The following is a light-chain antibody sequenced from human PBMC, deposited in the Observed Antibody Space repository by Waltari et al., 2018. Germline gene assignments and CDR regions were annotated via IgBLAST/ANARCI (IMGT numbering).Light chain of an antibody. Sequence: PMLTQPASLSASPGASASLTCTFSGGINVAGYHIFWYQQKPGSPPRYLLRYKSDSDKGQGSGVPSRFSGSKDASANTGILRISGLQSEDEADYYCAIGHSSGRVFGGGTRLTVL. CDR1: GGINVAGYH. J-gene: IGLJ2*01. CDR3: AIGHSSGRV. CDR2: YKSDSDK. V-gene: IGLV5-45*01.